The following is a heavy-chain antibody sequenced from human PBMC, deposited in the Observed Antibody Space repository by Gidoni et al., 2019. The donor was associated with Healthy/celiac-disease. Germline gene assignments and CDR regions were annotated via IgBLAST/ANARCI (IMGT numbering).Heavy chain of an antibody. CDR2: IFSTDEK. Sequence: QVTLKESGPVLVKPTETLTLTCTVSGFSRSNARMGVSWIRQPPGKALEWLAHIFSTDEKSYSTSLKSRLTISKDTSKSQVVLTMTNMDPVDTATYYCARSIGWPTYNWFDPWGQGTLVTVSS. V-gene: IGHV2-26*01. D-gene: IGHD6-19*01. CDR3: ARSIGWPTYNWFDP. J-gene: IGHJ5*02. CDR1: GFSRSNARMG.